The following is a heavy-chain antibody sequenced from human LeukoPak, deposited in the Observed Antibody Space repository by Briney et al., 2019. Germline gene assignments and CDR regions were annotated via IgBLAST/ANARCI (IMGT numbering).Heavy chain of an antibody. CDR3: AREGGGDGMDV. J-gene: IGHJ6*04. CDR1: GGSISSGGYS. CDR2: IYHSGST. V-gene: IGHV4-30-2*01. Sequence: SQTLSLTCAVSGGSISSGGYSWSWIRHPPGKGLEWIGYIYHSGSTYYNPSLKSRVTISVDRTKNQFSLKLSSVTAADTAVYYCAREGGGDGMDVWGKGTTVTVSS.